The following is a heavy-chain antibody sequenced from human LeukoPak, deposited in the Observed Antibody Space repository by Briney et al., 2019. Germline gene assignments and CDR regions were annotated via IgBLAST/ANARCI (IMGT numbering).Heavy chain of an antibody. Sequence: HSGGSLRLSCAASGFTFSSFWMHWVRQAPGKGLVWVTRISADGSYTLYADPVKGRFTISRDNAKNTLYLQMNSLRAEDTAVYYCATANSGPDIWGQGTTVTVSS. CDR2: ISADGSYT. CDR1: GFTFSSFW. D-gene: IGHD1-1*01. V-gene: IGHV3-74*01. J-gene: IGHJ3*02. CDR3: ATANSGPDI.